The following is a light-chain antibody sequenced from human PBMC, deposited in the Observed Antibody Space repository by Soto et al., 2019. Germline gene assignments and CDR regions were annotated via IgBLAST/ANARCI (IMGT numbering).Light chain of an antibody. J-gene: IGLJ1*01. CDR1: SSDVGAYNY. CDR3: SSYTSSSTEV. V-gene: IGLV2-14*01. Sequence: HSALTQPASVSGSPGQSITISCTGTSSDVGAYNYVSWYQQHPGKAPKLMIYDVSNRPSGVSNRFSGSKSGNTASLTISGLQADDEADYYCSSYTSSSTEVFGTGTKVTVL. CDR2: DVS.